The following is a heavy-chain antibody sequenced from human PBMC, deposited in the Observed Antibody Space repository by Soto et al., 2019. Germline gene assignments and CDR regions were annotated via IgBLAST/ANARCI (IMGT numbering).Heavy chain of an antibody. CDR1: GGTFGNSA. J-gene: IGHJ6*02. Sequence: SVKVSCKASGGTFGNSAISWVRQAPGQGLEWMGGIIPSFATGNSAPEFQGRLTITADKSTTTAYMELSSLRSEDTAVYYCARDLGNSNSHGLAYYYYYYGMDVWGQGTTVTVSS. D-gene: IGHD4-4*01. V-gene: IGHV1-69*06. CDR2: IIPSFATG. CDR3: ARDLGNSNSHGLAYYYYYYGMDV.